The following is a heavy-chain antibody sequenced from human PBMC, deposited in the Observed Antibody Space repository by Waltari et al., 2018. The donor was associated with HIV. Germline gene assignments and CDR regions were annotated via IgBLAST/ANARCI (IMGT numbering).Heavy chain of an antibody. J-gene: IGHJ3*02. D-gene: IGHD3-10*01. CDR3: ARDDLNVRRAFDI. V-gene: IGHV3-48*03. CDR2: INSNSGTI. CDR1: GSPLFLFA. Sequence: EQLVESGGGLVRPGGSLRRSCVPFGSPLFLFAFNWVRQAPGKGLEWISYINSNSGTIHYADSVKGRFTISRDNAKSSLYLQMRNLTGEDTAVYYCARDDLNVRRAFDIWGQGTMVTVSS.